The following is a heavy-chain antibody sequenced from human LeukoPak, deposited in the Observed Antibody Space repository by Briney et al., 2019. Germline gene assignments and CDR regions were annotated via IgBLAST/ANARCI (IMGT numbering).Heavy chain of an antibody. D-gene: IGHD6-19*01. CDR3: ARDQGLLVVAGRFGY. V-gene: IGHV3-21*01. Sequence: KPGGSLRLSCAASGFTFSCYSMNWVRQAPGKGLEWVSSISSSNSYIYNADSVKGRFTISRDNAKNSLYLQMNSLRAEDTAVYYCARDQGLLVVAGRFGYWGQGTLVTVSS. CDR2: ISSSNSYI. CDR1: GFTFSCYS. J-gene: IGHJ4*02.